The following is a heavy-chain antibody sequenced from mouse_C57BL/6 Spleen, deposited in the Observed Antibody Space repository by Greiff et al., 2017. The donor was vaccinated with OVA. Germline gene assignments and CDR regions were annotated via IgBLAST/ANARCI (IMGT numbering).Heavy chain of an antibody. CDR3: ARTGYSNSLMDY. V-gene: IGHV5-17*01. D-gene: IGHD2-5*01. Sequence: EVKVVESGGGLVKPGGSLKLSCAASGFTFSDYGMHWVRQAPEKGLEWVAYISSGSSTIYYADTVKGRFTISRDNAKNTLFLQMTSLRSEDTAMCYCARTGYSNSLMDYWGQGTSVTVSS. J-gene: IGHJ4*01. CDR2: ISSGSSTI. CDR1: GFTFSDYG.